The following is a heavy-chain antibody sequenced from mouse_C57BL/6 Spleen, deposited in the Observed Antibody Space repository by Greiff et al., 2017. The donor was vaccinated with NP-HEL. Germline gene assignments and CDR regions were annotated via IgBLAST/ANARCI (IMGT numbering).Heavy chain of an antibody. J-gene: IGHJ3*01. D-gene: IGHD1-1*01. CDR2: IDPSDSET. V-gene: IGHV1-52*01. CDR1: GYTFTSYW. CDR3: AREEITTVVGRFAY. Sequence: VQLQQPGAELVRPGSSVKLSCKASGYTFTSYWMHWVKQRPIQGLEWIGNIDPSDSETHYNQKFKDKATLTVDKSSSTAYMQLSSLTSEDSAVYYCAREEITTVVGRFAYWGQGTLVTVSA.